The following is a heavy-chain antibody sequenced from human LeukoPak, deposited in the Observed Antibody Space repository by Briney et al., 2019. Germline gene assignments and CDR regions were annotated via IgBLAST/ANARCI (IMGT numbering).Heavy chain of an antibody. V-gene: IGHV4-38-2*01. Sequence: PSETLSLTCAVPGYSISSGYYWSWIRQPPGEGLEWIGSIYHGGSTYYNPSLKSRVTMSVDTSKNQFSLKLSSVTAADTAVYYCARAYCTTTSCYGRYFDYWGQGTLVTVSS. J-gene: IGHJ4*02. CDR3: ARAYCTTTSCYGRYFDY. CDR2: IYHGGST. CDR1: GYSISSGYY. D-gene: IGHD2-2*01.